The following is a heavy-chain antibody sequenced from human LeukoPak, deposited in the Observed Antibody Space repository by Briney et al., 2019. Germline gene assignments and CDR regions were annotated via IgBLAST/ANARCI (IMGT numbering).Heavy chain of an antibody. CDR2: IYSGGST. CDR3: ARDRHSYGFDY. CDR1: GFTFSNYW. D-gene: IGHD5-18*01. V-gene: IGHV3-66*01. Sequence: PGGSLRLSCAASGFTFSNYWMNWVRQAPGKGLEWVSVIYSGGSTYYADSVKGRFTISRDNSKNTLYLQMNSLRAEDTAVYYCARDRHSYGFDYWGQGTLVTVSS. J-gene: IGHJ4*02.